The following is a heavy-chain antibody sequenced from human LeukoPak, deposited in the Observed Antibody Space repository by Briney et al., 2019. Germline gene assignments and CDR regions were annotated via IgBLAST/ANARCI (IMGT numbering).Heavy chain of an antibody. Sequence: GGSLRLSCAASGFTFSSYAMSWIRQAPGKGLEWVSAISVSGGSTYYADSVKGRFTISTDNSKNTLYLQMNSLRAEDTAVYYCAKGSGLGYCSSTTCRPFYYYYYGMDVWGKGTTVTVSS. J-gene: IGHJ6*04. V-gene: IGHV3-23*01. CDR2: ISVSGGST. CDR3: AKGSGLGYCSSTTCRPFYYYYYGMDV. D-gene: IGHD2-2*01. CDR1: GFTFSSYA.